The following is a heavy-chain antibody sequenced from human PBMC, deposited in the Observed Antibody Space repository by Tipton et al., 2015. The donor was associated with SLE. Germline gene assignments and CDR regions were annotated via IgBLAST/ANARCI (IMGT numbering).Heavy chain of an antibody. V-gene: IGHV4-31*03. Sequence: TLSLTCIVSGDSISSGPYYWSWVRQPPGKGLEWIGHIYKSGNTLYNPSLQSRVTMSVDTSKNQFSLRLTSVTAADTAVYFCARGGVGGYDYFDYWGQGTLVTVSS. D-gene: IGHD5-12*01. CDR1: GDSISSGPYY. J-gene: IGHJ4*02. CDR3: ARGGVGGYDYFDY. CDR2: IYKSGNT.